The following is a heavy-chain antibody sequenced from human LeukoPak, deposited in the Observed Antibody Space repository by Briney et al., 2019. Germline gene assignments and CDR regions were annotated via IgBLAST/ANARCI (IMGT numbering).Heavy chain of an antibody. D-gene: IGHD4-11*01. CDR3: ARGAAVTVIDY. J-gene: IGHJ4*02. CDR1: SYTFTNYG. V-gene: IGHV1-18*01. Sequence: ASVKVSCKASSYTFTNYGISWVRQAPGQGLEWMGWISAHNGNTKYTQKLQGRVTMTTDTSTSTAYMELRSLRSDDTAVYYCARGAAVTVIDYWGQGTLVTVSS. CDR2: ISAHNGNT.